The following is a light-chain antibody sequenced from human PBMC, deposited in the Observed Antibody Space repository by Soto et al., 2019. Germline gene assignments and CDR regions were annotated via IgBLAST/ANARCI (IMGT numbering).Light chain of an antibody. CDR2: GAS. CDR1: QTVGSSF. J-gene: IGKJ4*01. V-gene: IGKV3-20*01. CDR3: QQFET. Sequence: ENVLTQSPATLSLSPGERATLSCRASQTVGSSFLAWYQHKRGQAPRHLIYGASNRATGIPDRFSGSGSGADFTLTINRLEPEDFAVYYCQQFETFGGGTKVEIK.